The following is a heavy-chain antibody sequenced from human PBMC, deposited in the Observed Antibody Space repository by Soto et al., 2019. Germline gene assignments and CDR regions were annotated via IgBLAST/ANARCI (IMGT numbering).Heavy chain of an antibody. CDR3: ARGHYYDSSGRTLGFDY. CDR1: YGSFSGYY. CDR2: INHSGST. J-gene: IGHJ4*02. Sequence: SEPLSVTCSVYYGSFSGYYGSCIRQPPLKGLEWIGEINHSGSTNYNPSLKSRVTISVDTSKNQFSLKLSSVTAADTAVYYCARGHYYDSSGRTLGFDYWGQGTLVTVSS. V-gene: IGHV4-34*01. D-gene: IGHD3-22*01.